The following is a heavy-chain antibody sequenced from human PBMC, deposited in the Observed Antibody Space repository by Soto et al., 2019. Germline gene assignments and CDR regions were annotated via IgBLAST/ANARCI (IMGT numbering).Heavy chain of an antibody. J-gene: IGHJ6*02. D-gene: IGHD5-18*01. CDR2: IYYSGST. Sequence: SETLSLPCTVSGGSISSGGYYWSWIRQHPGKGLEWIGYIYYSGSTYYNPSLKSRVTISVDTSKNQFSLKLSSVTAADTAVYYCARDRRGYSYGYYYYYGMDVWGQGTTVT. CDR3: ARDRRGYSYGYYYYYGMDV. CDR1: GGSISSGGYY. V-gene: IGHV4-31*03.